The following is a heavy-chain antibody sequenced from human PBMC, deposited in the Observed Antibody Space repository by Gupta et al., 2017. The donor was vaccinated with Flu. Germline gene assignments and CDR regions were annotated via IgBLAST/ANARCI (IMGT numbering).Heavy chain of an antibody. Sequence: GQGLEWMGGIIPIFDTASNAQKFQGRVTITADTSTNTAYMELSSLTSEDTAVYYCARSITIINNYYYYYMDVWGKGTTVTVSS. D-gene: IGHD3-3*01. J-gene: IGHJ6*03. V-gene: IGHV1-69*06. CDR3: ARSITIINNYYYYYMDV. CDR2: IIPIFDTA.